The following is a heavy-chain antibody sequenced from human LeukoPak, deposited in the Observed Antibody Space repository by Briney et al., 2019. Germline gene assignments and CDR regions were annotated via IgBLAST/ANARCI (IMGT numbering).Heavy chain of an antibody. V-gene: IGHV3-21*01. CDR1: GFTFSSYS. J-gene: IGHJ4*02. Sequence: GGSLRLSCAASGFTFSSYSMNWVRQAPGKGLEWVSSISSSSSYIYYADSVKGRFTISRDNAKNSLYLQMNSLRAEDTAVYYCARDCYGDYALDYWGQGTLVTVSS. D-gene: IGHD4-17*01. CDR2: ISSSSSYI. CDR3: ARDCYGDYALDY.